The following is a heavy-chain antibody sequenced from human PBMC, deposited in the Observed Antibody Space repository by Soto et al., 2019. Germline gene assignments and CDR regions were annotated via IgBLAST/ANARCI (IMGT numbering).Heavy chain of an antibody. Sequence: GGSLRLSCSASGFTFSSYAMHWVRQAPGKGLEYVSSISTNGGSTHYADSVKGRFTISRDNSKNTLYLQMNSLRAEDTAVYYCARDLVNYYFDYWGQGTLVTVSS. V-gene: IGHV3-64*04. CDR1: GFTFSSYA. CDR2: ISTNGGST. D-gene: IGHD6-13*01. J-gene: IGHJ4*02. CDR3: ARDLVNYYFDY.